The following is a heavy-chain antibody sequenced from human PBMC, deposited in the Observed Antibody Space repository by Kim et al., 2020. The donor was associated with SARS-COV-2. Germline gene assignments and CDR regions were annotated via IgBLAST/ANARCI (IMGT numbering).Heavy chain of an antibody. Sequence: DAVKGRVSISRDNSKITLYLQMSSLRAEDTDVYYCARDGRGSWYYYGMDVWGKGTTVTVSS. CDR3: ARDGRGSWYYYGMDV. V-gene: IGHV3-23*01. D-gene: IGHD6-13*01. J-gene: IGHJ6*04.